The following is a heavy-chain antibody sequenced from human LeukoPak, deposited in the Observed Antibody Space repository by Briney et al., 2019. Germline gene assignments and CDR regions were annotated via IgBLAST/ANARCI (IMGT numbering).Heavy chain of an antibody. CDR1: GFTFSKYG. J-gene: IGHJ4*02. Sequence: GGSLRLSCATSGFTFSKYGMHWVRQAPGKGLEWVAVISFDGVNKYYADSVKGRFTISRDNSENTLWLQLNGLRAEDTALYYCAKGLKISGWYYFEYWGQGTLVTVSS. V-gene: IGHV3-30*18. CDR3: AKGLKISGWYYFEY. CDR2: ISFDGVNK. D-gene: IGHD6-19*01.